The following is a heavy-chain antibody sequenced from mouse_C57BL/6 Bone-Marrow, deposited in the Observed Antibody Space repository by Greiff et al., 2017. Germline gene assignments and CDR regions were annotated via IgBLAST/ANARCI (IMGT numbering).Heavy chain of an antibody. CDR3: ARHEPYYYGSSLYYFDY. CDR2: ISSGGSYT. CDR1: GFTFSSYG. J-gene: IGHJ2*01. Sequence: DVHLVESGGDLVKPGGSLKLSCAASGFTFSSYGMSWVRQTPDKRLEWVATISSGGSYTYYPDSVKGRFTISRDNAKNTRYLQMSSLTSEDTAMYYCARHEPYYYGSSLYYFDYWGQGTTLTVSS. D-gene: IGHD1-1*01. V-gene: IGHV5-6*01.